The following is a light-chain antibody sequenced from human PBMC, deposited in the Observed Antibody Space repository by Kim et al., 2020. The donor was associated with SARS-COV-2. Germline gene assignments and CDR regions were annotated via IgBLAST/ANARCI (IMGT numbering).Light chain of an antibody. CDR3: QQYRA. Sequence: STLSASVGDRVTTTCRASQSISSWLAWYQQKPGKAPKLLIYDASRLESGVPSRFSGSGSGTEFTLTISSLQPDDFATYYCQQYRAFGQGTKVDIK. J-gene: IGKJ1*01. CDR1: QSISSW. V-gene: IGKV1-5*01. CDR2: DAS.